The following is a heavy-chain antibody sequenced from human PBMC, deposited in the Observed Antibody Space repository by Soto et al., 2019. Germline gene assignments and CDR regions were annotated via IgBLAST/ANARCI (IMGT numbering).Heavy chain of an antibody. CDR3: ATDPVAVTGSFIDS. Sequence: LRLSCAASGFTFMAYAFHWVRQARGKGLEWLSVISYDGRETHYADSVEGRFIISRDSSKKTAYLQMNSLRGDDTAVYFCATDPVAVTGSFIDSWGQGTLVTVSS. CDR2: ISYDGRET. CDR1: GFTFMAYA. J-gene: IGHJ4*02. D-gene: IGHD2-21*02. V-gene: IGHV3-30-3*01.